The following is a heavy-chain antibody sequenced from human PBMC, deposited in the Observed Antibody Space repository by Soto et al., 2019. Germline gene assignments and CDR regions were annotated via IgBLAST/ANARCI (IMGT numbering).Heavy chain of an antibody. CDR2: ISAYNGNT. V-gene: IGHV1-18*01. CDR3: ARDPGGTLTTAWGYFDY. CDR1: GYTFTSYG. Sequence: QVQLVQYGAEVKKPGASVKVPSKASGYTFTSYGISWKQQAPGQGLEWMGWISAYNGNTNYAQKLQGRVTMTTDTSTSTAYMELRSLRSDDTAVYYSARDPGGTLTTAWGYFDYWGQGTLVTVSS. J-gene: IGHJ4*02. D-gene: IGHD4-4*01.